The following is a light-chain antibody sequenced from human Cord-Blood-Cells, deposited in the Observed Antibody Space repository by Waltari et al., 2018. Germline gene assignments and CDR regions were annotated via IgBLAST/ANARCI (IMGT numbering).Light chain of an antibody. J-gene: IGLJ2*01. Sequence: QSVTISCTGTSSDVGGYNYVSWYQQHPGKAPKLMIYDVSKRPSGVPDRFSGSKSDNTASLTISGLQAEDEADYYCCSYAGSYTLFGGGTKLTVL. CDR3: CSYAGSYTL. CDR2: DVS. CDR1: SSDVGGYNY. V-gene: IGLV2-11*01.